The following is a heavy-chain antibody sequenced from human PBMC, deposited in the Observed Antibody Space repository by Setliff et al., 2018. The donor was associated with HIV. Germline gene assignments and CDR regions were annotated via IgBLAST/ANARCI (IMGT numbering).Heavy chain of an antibody. Sequence: SETLSLTCTVSGGSISSSSYYWSWIRQPAGKGLEWIGRIYTSGSTNCNPSLKSRVTISVDTSKNQFSLKLSSVTAADTAVYYCARIIMPRGGAFDIWGQGTMVTVSS. CDR1: GGSISSSSYY. CDR2: IYTSGST. D-gene: IGHD3-10*01. CDR3: ARIIMPRGGAFDI. V-gene: IGHV4-61*02. J-gene: IGHJ3*02.